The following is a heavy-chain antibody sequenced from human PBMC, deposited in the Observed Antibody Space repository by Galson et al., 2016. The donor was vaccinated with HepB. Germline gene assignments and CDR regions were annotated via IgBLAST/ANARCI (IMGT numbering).Heavy chain of an antibody. V-gene: IGHV3-21*01. D-gene: IGHD6-13*01. CDR2: IRSGNNYI. Sequence: ALLLSCANSGFTFTSYYMNWVRQAPGKRQEWVSSIRSGNNYIYSVDSVKGRFTISRDNVKKSLYLQMNSLRPEDTAVYYCARVREQQLLDAFDIWGQGTIVTVSS. CDR1: GFTFTSYY. CDR3: ARVREQQLLDAFDI. J-gene: IGHJ3*02.